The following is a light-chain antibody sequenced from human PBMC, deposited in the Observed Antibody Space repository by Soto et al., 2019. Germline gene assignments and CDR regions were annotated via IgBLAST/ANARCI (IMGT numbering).Light chain of an antibody. V-gene: IGKV3-11*01. CDR3: QQRRNWPLT. CDR2: DAS. CDR1: QSVSSY. J-gene: IGKJ3*01. Sequence: EIVLTQSPATLSLSPGERATLSCRASQSVSSYFAWYQQKPGQAPRLLIYDASNRATGIPARFSGSGPETDFTLTISSLEPEDFAVYYCQQRRNWPLTFGPGTKVDIK.